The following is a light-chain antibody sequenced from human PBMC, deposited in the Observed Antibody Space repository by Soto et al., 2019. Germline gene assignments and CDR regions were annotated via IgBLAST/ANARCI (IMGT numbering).Light chain of an antibody. Sequence: DIQMTQSPSSLSASVRDRVTIACRASHNTRGYLNWYQQKPGKAPKILIYDASTLETGVPSRFSGSGSGTDFTFTISSLQPEDIATYYCLQFHNLPTFGGGTKVDNK. CDR1: HNTRGY. CDR3: LQFHNLPT. CDR2: DAS. V-gene: IGKV1-33*01. J-gene: IGKJ4*01.